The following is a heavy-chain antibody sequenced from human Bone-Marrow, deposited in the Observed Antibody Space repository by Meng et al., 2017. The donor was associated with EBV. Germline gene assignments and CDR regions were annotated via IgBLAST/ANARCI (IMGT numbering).Heavy chain of an antibody. J-gene: IGHJ5*02. V-gene: IGHV1-2*06. CDR2: INPNSGGT. Sequence: QVQLVQSGGEVKKPGASVKVSCKASGYTFTGYYMHWVRQAPGQGLEWMGRINPNSGGTNYAQKFQGRVTMTRDTSISTAYMELSRLRSDDTAVYYCARFTYYYDSSGPNWFDPWGQGTLVTVSS. D-gene: IGHD3-22*01. CDR1: GYTFTGYY. CDR3: ARFTYYYDSSGPNWFDP.